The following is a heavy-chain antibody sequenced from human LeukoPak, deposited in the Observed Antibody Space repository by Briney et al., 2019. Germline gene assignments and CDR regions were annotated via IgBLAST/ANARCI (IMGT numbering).Heavy chain of an antibody. J-gene: IGHJ4*02. Sequence: ASVKVSCKASGYTFTSYGISWVRQAPGQGLEWMGWISAYNGNTNYAQKLQGRVTMTTDTSTSTACMELRSLRSDDTAVYYCARDPDHCTNCVCYPNPPDYWGQGTLVTVSS. V-gene: IGHV1-18*01. D-gene: IGHD2-8*01. CDR2: ISAYNGNT. CDR1: GYTFTSYG. CDR3: ARDPDHCTNCVCYPNPPDY.